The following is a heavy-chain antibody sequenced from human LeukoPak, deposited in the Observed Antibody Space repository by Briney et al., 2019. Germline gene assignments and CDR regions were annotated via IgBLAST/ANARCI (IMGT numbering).Heavy chain of an antibody. CDR1: GFTLDDYV. J-gene: IGHJ6*03. CDR3: ARGPQRDHYYYYHMDD. D-gene: IGHD2-2*01. V-gene: IGHV3-20*04. Sequence: GGSLRLSCASSGFTLDDYVSSWVRQAPGKGLEWVSGINWNGGSTGYADSVKGRFTISRDNAKNSLYLQMNSLRAEDTALYYCARGPQRDHYYYYHMDDWGKGTPVTVSS. CDR2: INWNGGST.